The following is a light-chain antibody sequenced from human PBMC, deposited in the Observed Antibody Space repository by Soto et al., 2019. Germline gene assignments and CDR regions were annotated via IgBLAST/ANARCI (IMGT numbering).Light chain of an antibody. J-gene: IGKJ1*01. V-gene: IGKV3-20*01. CDR1: QSVGSNS. Sequence: EIVLTQSPGTLPLSPGERATLSCRASQSVGSNSLAWYQQKPGQAPRLLIYGASSRATGIPDRFSGSGSGTDFTLTISRLEPEDFAVYSCQQYGSSPPTFGQGTKVDIK. CDR3: QQYGSSPPT. CDR2: GAS.